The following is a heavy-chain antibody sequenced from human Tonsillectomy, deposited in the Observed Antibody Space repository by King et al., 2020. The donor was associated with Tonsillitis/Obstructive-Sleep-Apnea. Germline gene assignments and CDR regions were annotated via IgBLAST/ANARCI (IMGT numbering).Heavy chain of an antibody. CDR3: ARRYYGSGSYYKPNYYYYMDV. D-gene: IGHD3-10*01. V-gene: IGHV1-18*01. Sequence: QLVQSGAEVKKPGASVKVSCKASGYTFTSYGISWVRQAPGQGLEWMGWISAYNGNTNYAQKLQGRVTMTTDTSTSTAYMELRSLRSDDTAVYYCARRYYGSGSYYKPNYYYYMDVWGKGTTVTVSS. CDR1: GYTFTSYG. J-gene: IGHJ6*03. CDR2: ISAYNGNT.